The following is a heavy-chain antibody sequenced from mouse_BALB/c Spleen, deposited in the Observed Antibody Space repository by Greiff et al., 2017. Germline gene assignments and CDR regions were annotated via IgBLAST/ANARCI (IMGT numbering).Heavy chain of an antibody. V-gene: IGHV1-80*01. CDR1: GYAFSSYW. Sequence: VQLKESGAELVRPGSSVKISCKASGYAFSSYWMNWVKQRPGQGLEWIGQIYPGDGDTNYNGKFKGKATLTADKSSSTAYMQLSSLTSEDSAVYFCARVYYDSYWGQGTLVTVSA. J-gene: IGHJ3*01. CDR2: IYPGDGDT. D-gene: IGHD2-4*01. CDR3: ARVYYDSY.